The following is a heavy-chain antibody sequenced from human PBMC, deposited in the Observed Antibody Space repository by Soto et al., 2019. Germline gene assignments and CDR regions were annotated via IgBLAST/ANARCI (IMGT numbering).Heavy chain of an antibody. CDR1: VGNFGTYR. D-gene: IGHD1-26*01. CDR2: IVPLYHVI. V-gene: IGHV1-69*17. J-gene: IGHJ4*01. Sequence: VQLVQSEAALQKTGSSVTVSCKASVGNFGTYRLTWVRQAHGQGPEWVGEIVPLYHVINYPPEFQDRVTITADQSTRTSYMHLSNLRSDDTAVYYCASDDGPHGGSYSHNYWGPGTLVTVAS. CDR3: ASDDGPHGGSYSHNY.